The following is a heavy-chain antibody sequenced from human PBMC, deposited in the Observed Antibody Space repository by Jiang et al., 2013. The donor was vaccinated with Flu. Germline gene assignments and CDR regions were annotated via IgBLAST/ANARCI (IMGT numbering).Heavy chain of an antibody. J-gene: IGHJ4*02. CDR1: NSAA. Sequence: NSAAWNWIRQSPSRGLEWLGRTYYRSKWYNDYAVSVKSRITINPDTSKNQFSLQLNSVTPEDTAVYYCARESASEGATTFDYWGQGTLVTVSS. V-gene: IGHV6-1*01. CDR2: TYYRSKWYN. CDR3: ARESASEGATTFDY. D-gene: IGHD1-26*01.